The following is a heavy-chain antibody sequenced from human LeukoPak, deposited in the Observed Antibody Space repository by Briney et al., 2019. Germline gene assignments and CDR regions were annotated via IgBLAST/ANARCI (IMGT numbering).Heavy chain of an antibody. CDR2: IYYSGST. CDR1: DDSISGYY. CDR3: AREKFPGYNYGTFDY. D-gene: IGHD5-18*01. V-gene: IGHV4-59*01. J-gene: IGHJ4*02. Sequence: PSETLSLTCTVSDDSISGYYWSWIRQPPGKGLEWIGFIYYSGSTNYNPSFKSRVPLSVDTSKNQFSLKLSSVTAADTAVYYCAREKFPGYNYGTFDYWGQGTLVTVSS.